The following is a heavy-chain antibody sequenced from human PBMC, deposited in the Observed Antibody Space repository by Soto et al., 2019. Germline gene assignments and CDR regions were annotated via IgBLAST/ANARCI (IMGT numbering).Heavy chain of an antibody. J-gene: IGHJ4*02. CDR3: ARSEQVRIVADY. Sequence: ASVKVSCKASGYSFTIYYMHLVRQAPGQGLEWMGIINPSGGSTSYAQKFQGRVTMTRDTSTSTVYMELSSLRSEDTAVYYCARSEQVRIVADYWGQGTLVTVSS. CDR1: GYSFTIYY. CDR2: INPSGGST. D-gene: IGHD1-26*01. V-gene: IGHV1-46*03.